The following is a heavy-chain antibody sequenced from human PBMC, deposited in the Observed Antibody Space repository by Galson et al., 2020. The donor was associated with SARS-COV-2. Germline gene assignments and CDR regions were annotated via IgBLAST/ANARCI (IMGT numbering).Heavy chain of an antibody. J-gene: IGHJ4*02. CDR2: IDWDDDK. CDR1: GFSLGTSGMC. D-gene: IGHD3-9*01. V-gene: IGHV2-70*11. CDR3: ARIRDDILTGYSLLFDY. Sequence: SGPTLVKPTQTLTLTCTFSGFSLGTSGMCVSWIRQPPGKALEWLARIDWDDDKYYSTSLKTRLTISKDTSKNQVVLTMTNMDPVDTATYYCARIRDDILTGYSLLFDYWGQGTLVTVSS.